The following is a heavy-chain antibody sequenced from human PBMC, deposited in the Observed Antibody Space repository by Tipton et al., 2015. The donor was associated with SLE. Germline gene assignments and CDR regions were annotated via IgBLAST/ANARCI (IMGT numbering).Heavy chain of an antibody. D-gene: IGHD4-17*01. J-gene: IGHJ4*02. CDR2: IDYSGST. CDR1: GGSINSYY. CDR3: ARHAGDYAYFDS. Sequence: TLSLTCTVSGGSINSYYWSWIRQPPGKGLEYIGYIDYSGSTNYNPSLKSRVTISEDTSKQQFSLKLSSLTAADTAVYYCARHAGDYAYFDSWGQGTLVTVSS. V-gene: IGHV4-59*08.